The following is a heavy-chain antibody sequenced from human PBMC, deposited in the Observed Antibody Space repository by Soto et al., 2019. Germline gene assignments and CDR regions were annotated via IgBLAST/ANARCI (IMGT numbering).Heavy chain of an antibody. CDR1: GGSISSGGYS. J-gene: IGHJ5*02. CDR3: ARVISGSLWSGYYTAHWFDP. V-gene: IGHV4-30-2*01. D-gene: IGHD3-3*01. Sequence: LSLTCAVSGGSISSGGYSWSWIRQPPGKGLEWIGYIYHSGSTYYNPSLKSRVTISVDRSKNQFSLKLSSVTAADTAVYYCARVISGSLWSGYYTAHWFDPWGQGTMVTVYS. CDR2: IYHSGST.